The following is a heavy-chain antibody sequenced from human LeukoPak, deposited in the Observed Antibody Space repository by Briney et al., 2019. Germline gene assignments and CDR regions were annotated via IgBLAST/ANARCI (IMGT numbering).Heavy chain of an antibody. CDR2: LHSAGNT. CDR3: AKITGYPYYYYMDV. CDR1: GIGVNSNY. Sequence: GGSLRLSCVASGIGVNSNYMSWVRQAPGKGLEWVSILHSAGNTYYADSVKGRFTISRDNAKNSLYLQMNSLRAEDTAVYYCAKITGYPYYYYMDVWGKGTTVTISS. V-gene: IGHV3-66*01. D-gene: IGHD3-16*01. J-gene: IGHJ6*03.